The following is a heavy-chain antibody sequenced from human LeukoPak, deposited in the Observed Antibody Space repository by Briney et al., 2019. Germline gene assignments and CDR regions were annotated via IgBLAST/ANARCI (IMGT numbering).Heavy chain of an antibody. J-gene: IGHJ5*02. V-gene: IGHV4-34*01. CDR3: ARGGIQLWLRFFGWFDP. Sequence: SETLSLTCAVYGGPFSGYYWSWIRQPPGKGPEWIGEINHSGSTNYNPSLKSRVTISVDTSKNQFSLKLSSVTAADTAVYYCARGGIQLWLRFFGWFDPWGQGTLVTVSS. CDR2: INHSGST. CDR1: GGPFSGYY. D-gene: IGHD5-18*01.